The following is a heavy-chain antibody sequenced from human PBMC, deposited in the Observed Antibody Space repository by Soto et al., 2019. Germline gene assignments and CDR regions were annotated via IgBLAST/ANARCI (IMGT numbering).Heavy chain of an antibody. J-gene: IGHJ5*02. CDR2: IYYSGST. D-gene: IGHD3-10*01. CDR3: ARNEWFGEFNWFDP. Sequence: SETLSLTCTVSGGSISSSSYYWGWIRQPPGKGLEWIGSIYYSGSTYYNPSLKSRVTISVDTSKNQFSLKLSSVTAADTAVYYCARNEWFGEFNWFDPWGQGTLVTVSS. V-gene: IGHV4-39*01. CDR1: GGSISSSSYY.